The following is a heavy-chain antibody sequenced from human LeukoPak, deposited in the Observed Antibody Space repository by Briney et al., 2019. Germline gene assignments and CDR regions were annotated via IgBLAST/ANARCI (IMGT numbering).Heavy chain of an antibody. CDR1: GFTFTTHS. Sequence: PRGSLRLSWVAAGFTFTTHSRNWVRLAPGEWRGWVSSFSTTGDFIHYADSVKGRFTISRDNAKNSLYLQMNSLRAEDTAIYYCAGRDCTNGLCQFDYWGQGTLVTVSS. D-gene: IGHD2-8*01. CDR2: FSTTGDFI. CDR3: AGRDCTNGLCQFDY. V-gene: IGHV3-21*01. J-gene: IGHJ4*02.